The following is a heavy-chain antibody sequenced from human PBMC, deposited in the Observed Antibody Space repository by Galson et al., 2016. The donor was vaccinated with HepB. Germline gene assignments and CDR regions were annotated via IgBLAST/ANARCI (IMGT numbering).Heavy chain of an antibody. CDR1: GFSLSTGAMC. Sequence: PALVKPTQTLTLTCTFSGFSLSTGAMCVSWIRQPPGKALEWLARIDWDDDKYYSTSLKTRLTISKDTSKNQVVLRMTNMDPVDTATYFCARTKRSSSGYYYSDYWGQGTLVSVSS. CDR3: ARTKRSSSGYYYSDY. D-gene: IGHD3-22*01. CDR2: IDWDDDK. V-gene: IGHV2-70*11. J-gene: IGHJ4*02.